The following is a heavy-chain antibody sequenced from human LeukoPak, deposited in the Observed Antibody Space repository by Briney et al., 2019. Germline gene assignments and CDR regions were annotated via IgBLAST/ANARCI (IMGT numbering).Heavy chain of an antibody. J-gene: IGHJ4*02. D-gene: IGHD3-10*01. CDR3: VKDQRYYYGSGSADRFDY. Sequence: GESLRLSCSASGFTFSSYAMHWVRQAPGKGLEYVSAISSNGGSTYYADSVKGRFTISRDNSKNTLYLRMSSLRAEDTAVYYCVKDQRYYYGSGSADRFDYWGQGTLVTVSS. V-gene: IGHV3-64D*06. CDR1: GFTFSSYA. CDR2: ISSNGGST.